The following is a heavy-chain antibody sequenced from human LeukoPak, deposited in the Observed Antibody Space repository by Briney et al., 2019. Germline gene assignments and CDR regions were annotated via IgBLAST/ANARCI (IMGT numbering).Heavy chain of an antibody. Sequence: ASVKVSCKASGYNFTNYYIHWVRQAPGQGLEWMGIINPRIGSTSTAQKFQGKVIMTRDMSTSTIYMELSSLRSEDTAVYYCARNFGVVNSFDYWGQRTLVTVSS. J-gene: IGHJ4*02. CDR2: INPRIGST. D-gene: IGHD3-3*01. V-gene: IGHV1-46*01. CDR3: ARNFGVVNSFDY. CDR1: GYNFTNYY.